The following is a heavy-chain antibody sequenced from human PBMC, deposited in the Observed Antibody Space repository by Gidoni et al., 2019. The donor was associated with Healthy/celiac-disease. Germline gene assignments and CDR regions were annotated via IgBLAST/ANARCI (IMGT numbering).Heavy chain of an antibody. V-gene: IGHV4-31*03. CDR2: IYNSGST. D-gene: IGHD6-13*01. CDR3: ARGIAAAAVSGNWFDP. Sequence: QMQLQESGPGLVKPSQTLSLTCTVSGGSISGAGYYWCWIRQHPGKGLESIGYIYNSGSTYYNPSLKRRVTISVDTSKNQFSLKLSSVTAADTSVYYCARGIAAAAVSGNWFDPWGQGTLVTVSS. CDR1: GGSISGAGYY. J-gene: IGHJ5*02.